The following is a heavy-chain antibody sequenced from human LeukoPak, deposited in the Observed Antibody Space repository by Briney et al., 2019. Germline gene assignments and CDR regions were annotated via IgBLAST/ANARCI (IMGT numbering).Heavy chain of an antibody. CDR2: IYHSGST. CDR3: ARDGYSYGVAY. Sequence: SETLSLTCTVSGGSISSGGYYWSWIRQPPGKGLEWIGYIYHSGSTYYNPSLKSRVTISVDTSKNQFSLKLSSVTAADTAVYYCARDGYSYGVAYWGQGTLVTVSS. V-gene: IGHV4-30-2*01. D-gene: IGHD5-18*01. J-gene: IGHJ4*02. CDR1: GGSISSGGYY.